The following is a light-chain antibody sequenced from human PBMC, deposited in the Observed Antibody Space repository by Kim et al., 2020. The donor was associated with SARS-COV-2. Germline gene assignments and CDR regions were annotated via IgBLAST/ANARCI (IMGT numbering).Light chain of an antibody. CDR1: QPITSTY. Sequence: EIVLTKSPGTLSVSPGERATLSCWASQPITSTYLAWYQQRAGQPPRLLIYGASTRPTGIADRFSGRGSGTEYTLTISRLEPEDSAVYYCQQYETSPHTFGQGTKLEI. V-gene: IGKV3-20*01. CDR2: GAS. CDR3: QQYETSPHT. J-gene: IGKJ2*01.